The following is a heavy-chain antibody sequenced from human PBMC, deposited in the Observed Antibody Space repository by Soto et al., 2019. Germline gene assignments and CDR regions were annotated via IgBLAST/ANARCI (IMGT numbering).Heavy chain of an antibody. CDR1: GGSISSSSYY. CDR3: ASFSSSWYGGFDY. V-gene: IGHV4-39*01. D-gene: IGHD6-13*01. CDR2: IYYSGST. J-gene: IGHJ4*02. Sequence: SETLSLTCTVSGGSISSSSYYWGWIRQPPGKGLEWIGSIYYSGSTYYNPSLKSRVTISVDTSKNQFSLKLSSVTAADTAVYYCASFSSSWYGGFDYSGQGTLVTVSS.